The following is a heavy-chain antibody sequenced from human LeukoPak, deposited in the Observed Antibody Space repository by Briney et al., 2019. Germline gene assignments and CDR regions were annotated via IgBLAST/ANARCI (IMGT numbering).Heavy chain of an antibody. CDR3: ARVRYEYGWYSTDFDY. D-gene: IGHD6-19*01. Sequence: PSGTLSLTCAVSGGSISSSNWWSWVRQPPGKGLEWIGEIYHSGSTNYNPSLKSRVTISVDKSKNQFSLKLSSVTAADTAVYYCARVRYEYGWYSTDFDYWGQGTLVTVSS. CDR1: GGSISSSNW. CDR2: IYHSGST. V-gene: IGHV4-4*02. J-gene: IGHJ4*02.